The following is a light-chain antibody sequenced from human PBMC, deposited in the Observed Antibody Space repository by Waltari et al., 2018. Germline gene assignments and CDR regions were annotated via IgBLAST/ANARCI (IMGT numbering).Light chain of an antibody. CDR3: ATWDNSLTAVV. V-gene: IGLV1-51*01. J-gene: IGLJ3*02. Sequence: QSVLTQPPSVSAAPGQKVTISCSGSSSNIGNYFVSWYHQLPGTTPKLLIYDDNKRPSGIPDRFSASNPGTSATLDIAGLQIGDEADYYCATWDNSLTAVVFGGGTKLTVL. CDR2: DDN. CDR1: SSNIGNYF.